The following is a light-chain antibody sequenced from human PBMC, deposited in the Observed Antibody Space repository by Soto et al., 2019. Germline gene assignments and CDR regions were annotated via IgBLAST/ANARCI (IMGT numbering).Light chain of an antibody. Sequence: ETVLTQSPGTLSLSPGERATLSCRASQSVSSSLSWYRQKPGQAPRLLIYDAFNRATGIPARFSGSGSGTDFTLTISRLEPEDFAVYYCQQYGSSGTFGQGTKVDIK. V-gene: IGKV3-20*01. CDR2: DAF. CDR1: QSVSSS. J-gene: IGKJ1*01. CDR3: QQYGSSGT.